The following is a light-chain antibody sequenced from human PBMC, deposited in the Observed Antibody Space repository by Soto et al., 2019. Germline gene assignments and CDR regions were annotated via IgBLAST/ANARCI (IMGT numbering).Light chain of an antibody. V-gene: IGKV3-20*01. Sequence: EIVLTQSPGTLSLSPGERATLSCRASQSVSSSYLAWYQQKPGQAPRLLFYAASSRATGIPDRFSGSGSGTDFTLTISRLEPEDFAVYYCQQYASSPLTFGGGTKVEIK. J-gene: IGKJ4*01. CDR3: QQYASSPLT. CDR2: AAS. CDR1: QSVSSSY.